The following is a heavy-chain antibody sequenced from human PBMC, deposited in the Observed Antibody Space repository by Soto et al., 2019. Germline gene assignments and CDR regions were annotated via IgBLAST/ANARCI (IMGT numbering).Heavy chain of an antibody. CDR2: ISYDGGNE. Sequence: GGSLRLSCAASGFIFSTYAMHWVRQAPGKGLEWVALISYDGGNEYYADSVKGRLTISRDDSENTLYLQMIGLRAEDTAVYYCTRDSGIVLVPVTSMDVWGQGTTVTVSS. V-gene: IGHV3-30-3*01. CDR1: GFIFSTYA. D-gene: IGHD2-2*01. J-gene: IGHJ6*02. CDR3: TRDSGIVLVPVTSMDV.